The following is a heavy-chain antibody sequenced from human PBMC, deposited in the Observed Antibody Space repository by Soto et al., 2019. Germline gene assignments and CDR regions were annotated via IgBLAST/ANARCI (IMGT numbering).Heavy chain of an antibody. Sequence: GGSLRLSCAASGFTFSSHWMSWVRQAPGKGLEWVANIKQDGSEKYYVDSVRGRFTVSRDNAKNSLYLQMNSLRAEDTAVYVRVRITYSYGWIFDYWGQGTLVTVSS. CDR2: IKQDGSEK. D-gene: IGHD3-16*01. J-gene: IGHJ4*01. V-gene: IGHV3-7*01. CDR1: GFTFSSHW. CDR3: VRITYSYGWIFDY.